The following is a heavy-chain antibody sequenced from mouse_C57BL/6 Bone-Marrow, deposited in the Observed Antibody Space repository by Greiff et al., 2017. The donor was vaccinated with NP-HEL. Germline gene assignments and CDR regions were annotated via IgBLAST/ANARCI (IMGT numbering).Heavy chain of an antibody. Sequence: QVQLQQSGAELVKPGASVKISCKASGYAFSSYWMNWVKQRPGKGLEWIGQIYPGDGDTNSNGKFKGKATLTADKSSSTAYMQLSSLTSEDSAVYFCARPHYYGSSSYAMDYWGQGTSVTVSS. CDR2: IYPGDGDT. J-gene: IGHJ4*01. CDR1: GYAFSSYW. D-gene: IGHD1-1*01. CDR3: ARPHYYGSSSYAMDY. V-gene: IGHV1-80*01.